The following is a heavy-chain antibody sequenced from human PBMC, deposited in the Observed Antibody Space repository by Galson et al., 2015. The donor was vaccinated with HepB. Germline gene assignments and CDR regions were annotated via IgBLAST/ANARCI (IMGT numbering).Heavy chain of an antibody. D-gene: IGHD3-10*01. J-gene: IGHJ5*02. V-gene: IGHV6-1*01. CDR1: GDSVSSNTAA. Sequence: CAISGDSVSSNTAAWSWVRQSPSRGLEWLGRTYYKSKWNNDYAVSVKSRIAINPDTSKNQFSLQLNYVTPEDTAVYYCAREPYGSGSADHWFDPWGQGILVTVSS. CDR2: TYYKSKWNN. CDR3: AREPYGSGSADHWFDP.